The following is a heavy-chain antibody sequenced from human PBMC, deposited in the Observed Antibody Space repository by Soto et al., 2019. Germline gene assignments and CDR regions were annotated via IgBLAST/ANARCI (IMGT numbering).Heavy chain of an antibody. V-gene: IGHV3-23*01. CDR2: ISGSGGST. Sequence: RVRSPILCCAASGCTFINFSTLLVRPAQGKGVEWVSTISGSGGSTYHADSAKGRFTISGDNSKNTLYLQMNNLRAEDTAVYYCAKLGKTMVTNYHYYGMDVWGQGITV. J-gene: IGHJ6*02. CDR3: AKLGKTMVTNYHYYGMDV. D-gene: IGHD4-17*01. CDR1: GCTFINFS.